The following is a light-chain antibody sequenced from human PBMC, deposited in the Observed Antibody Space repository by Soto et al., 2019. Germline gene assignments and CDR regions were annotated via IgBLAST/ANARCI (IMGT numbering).Light chain of an antibody. CDR2: NDD. J-gene: IGLJ2*01. CDR3: ATWDDSLNGVV. Sequence: QSVLTQPPSASGAPGQRVTISCSGSTSNIGSNTVHWYQLLPGTAPRLLIYNDDQRPSGVPDRFSGSKSGTSASLAISGLQSEDEADYYCATWDDSLNGVVFGGGTKLTVL. V-gene: IGLV1-44*01. CDR1: TSNIGSNT.